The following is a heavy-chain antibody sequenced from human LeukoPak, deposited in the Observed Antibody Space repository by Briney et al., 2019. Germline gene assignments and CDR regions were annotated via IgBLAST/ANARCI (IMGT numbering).Heavy chain of an antibody. Sequence: VPGPTLVKPTQTLTLTCTFSGFSLNTNAVVVGWVRQPPGQALEWLTFIYGNDDKRYSPSLESRLTITKDTSKNQVVLTMTDMDYVDTATYYCVHRTTVTSVDHWGQGTLVTVSS. CDR3: VHRTTVTSVDH. CDR1: GFSLNTNAVV. D-gene: IGHD4-17*01. CDR2: IYGNDDK. V-gene: IGHV2-5*01. J-gene: IGHJ4*02.